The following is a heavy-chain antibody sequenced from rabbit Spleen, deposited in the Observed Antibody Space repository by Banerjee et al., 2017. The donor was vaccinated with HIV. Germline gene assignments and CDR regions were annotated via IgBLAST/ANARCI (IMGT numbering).Heavy chain of an antibody. CDR3: ARDTSSSFSSYGMDL. CDR2: IDTGSSGFT. J-gene: IGHJ6*01. CDR1: GVSFSGNSY. D-gene: IGHD1-1*01. V-gene: IGHV1S40*01. Sequence: QSLEESGGDLVKPGASLTLTCRASGVSFSGNSYMCWVRQAPGKGLEWIACIDTGSSGFTYFASWAKGRFTISKSSSTTVTLQMTSLTAADTVTYFCARDTSSSFSSYGMDLWGPGTLVTVS.